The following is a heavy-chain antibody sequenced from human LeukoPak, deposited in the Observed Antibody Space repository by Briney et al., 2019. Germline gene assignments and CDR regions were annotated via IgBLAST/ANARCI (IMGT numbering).Heavy chain of an antibody. V-gene: IGHV4-59*08. J-gene: IGHJ3*01. CDR2: IYYSGGT. CDR1: GGSISSRY. Sequence: SENLSLTCTLPGGSISSRYWSWIRQPPGKGLEWIGSIYYSGGTNYNPSLQGRVSISVDTSKNQFSLKLTSVTAADTAIYYCARQRDYADYLDAFDVWGQGTMVTVSS. CDR3: ARQRDYADYLDAFDV. D-gene: IGHD4-17*01.